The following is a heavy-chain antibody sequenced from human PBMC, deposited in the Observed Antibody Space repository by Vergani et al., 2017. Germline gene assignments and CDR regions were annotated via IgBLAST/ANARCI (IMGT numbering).Heavy chain of an antibody. J-gene: IGHJ4*02. CDR3: ARPGGATTYYFDY. CDR1: GFTFSSYG. CDR2: IWYDGSNK. D-gene: IGHD1-26*01. V-gene: IGHV3-33*01. Sequence: QVKLVESGGGVVQPGRSLRLSCAASGFTFSSYGMHWVRQAPGKGLEWVAVIWYDGSNKYYADSVKGRFTISRDNSKNTLYLQMNSLRAEDTAVYYCARPGGATTYYFDYWGQGTLVTVSS.